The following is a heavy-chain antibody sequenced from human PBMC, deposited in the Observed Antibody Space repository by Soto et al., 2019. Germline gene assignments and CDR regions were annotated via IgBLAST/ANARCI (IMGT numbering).Heavy chain of an antibody. V-gene: IGHV1-69*13. J-gene: IGHJ4*02. Sequence: SVKVSCKASGYTFTSYYMHWVRQAPGQGLEWMGGIIPIFGTANYAQKFQGRVTITADESTSTAYMELSSLRSEDTAVYYCARDAPYYYDSSGIIRGYFDYWGQGTLVTVSS. D-gene: IGHD3-22*01. CDR3: ARDAPYYYDSSGIIRGYFDY. CDR1: GYTFTSYY. CDR2: IIPIFGTA.